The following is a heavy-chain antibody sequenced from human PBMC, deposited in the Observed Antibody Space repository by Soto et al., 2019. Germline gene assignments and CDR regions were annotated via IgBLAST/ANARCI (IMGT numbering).Heavy chain of an antibody. Sequence: HPGGSLRLSCAASGFTFSTYTFHWVRQAPGKGLEWVTFISFDGYSKFYADSVKGRFTISRDNSKNTLYLQMDSLTTEDTAVYYCARVESDRRTHWGRGTQVTVSS. CDR3: ARVESDRRTH. D-gene: IGHD1-7*01. J-gene: IGHJ4*02. CDR1: GFTFSTYT. CDR2: ISFDGYSK. V-gene: IGHV3-30-3*01.